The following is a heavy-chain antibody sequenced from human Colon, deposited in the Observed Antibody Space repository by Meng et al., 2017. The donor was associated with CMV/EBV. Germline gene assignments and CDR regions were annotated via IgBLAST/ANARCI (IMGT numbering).Heavy chain of an antibody. CDR1: GFIFSDHN. Sequence: GTLSLTCATSGFIFSDHNINWVRQAPGKGLEWVSSISSSGTYIYYADSVKGRFTISRDNAKDSVDLLMTSLRAEDTAVYYCTRTFRYYFDFWGQGTLVTVSS. V-gene: IGHV3-21*01. CDR3: TRTFRYYFDF. CDR2: ISSSGTYI. J-gene: IGHJ4*02. D-gene: IGHD2/OR15-2a*01.